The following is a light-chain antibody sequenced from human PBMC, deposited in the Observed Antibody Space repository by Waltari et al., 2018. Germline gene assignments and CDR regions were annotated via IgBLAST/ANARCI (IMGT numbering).Light chain of an antibody. CDR1: QSVLYSSNNLKY. V-gene: IGKV4-1*01. J-gene: IGKJ1*01. CDR3: QQYYSTPRT. Sequence: DIVMTQSPDSLAVSLGERATINCKSSQSVLYSSNNLKYLGWYQHKSGQPPKLLIYWASTRESGVPDRISVSGSGTDFTLTISNLQAEDVAVYYCQQYYSTPRTFGQGTKVEIK. CDR2: WAS.